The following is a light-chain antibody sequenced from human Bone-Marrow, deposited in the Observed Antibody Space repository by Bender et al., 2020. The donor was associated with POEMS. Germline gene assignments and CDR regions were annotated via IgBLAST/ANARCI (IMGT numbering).Light chain of an antibody. CDR1: SSDFGGYNY. CDR2: DVS. CDR3: SSFTSSSTLYV. J-gene: IGLJ1*01. Sequence: QSALTQPRSVSGSPGQSVTISCTGTSSDFGGYNYVSWYQQHPGKAPKLMIYDVSNRPSGVSNRFSGSKSGNTASLTISGLQAEDEADYYGSSFTSSSTLYVFGTGTKVTVL. V-gene: IGLV2-14*03.